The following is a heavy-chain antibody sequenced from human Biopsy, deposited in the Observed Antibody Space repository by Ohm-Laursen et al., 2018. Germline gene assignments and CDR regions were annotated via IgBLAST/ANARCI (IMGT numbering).Heavy chain of an antibody. J-gene: IGHJ3*01. CDR1: GFAFNLYD. D-gene: IGHD1-26*01. V-gene: IGHV3-48*03. CDR2: IYGGGSPV. CDR3: ARLNSGTYDASDL. Sequence: SLRLSCTASGFAFNLYDMNWVRQAPGKGMEWISYIYGGGSPVSYADSVKGRFTISRDNAQNSLYLHMNSPRAEDTAVYYCARLNSGTYDASDLWGQGTMVIVSS.